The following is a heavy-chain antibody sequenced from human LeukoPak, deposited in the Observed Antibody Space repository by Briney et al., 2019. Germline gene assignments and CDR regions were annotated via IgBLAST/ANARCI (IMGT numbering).Heavy chain of an antibody. V-gene: IGHV4-4*07. CDR2: IYTSGST. CDR1: GGSISSYY. D-gene: IGHD6-13*01. Sequence: AETLSLTCTVSGGSISSYYRSWIRQHAGKGLEWIGRIYTSGSTNYNPSLKSRVTMSVDTSKNQFSLKLSSVTAADTAVYYCARGRGSSWYYFDYWGQGTLVTVSS. J-gene: IGHJ4*02. CDR3: ARGRGSSWYYFDY.